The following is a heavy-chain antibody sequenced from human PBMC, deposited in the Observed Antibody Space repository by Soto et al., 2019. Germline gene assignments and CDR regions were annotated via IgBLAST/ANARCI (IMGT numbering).Heavy chain of an antibody. CDR3: ATLYYYYGMDV. CDR2: IYHSGST. Sequence: PETLSLTSAVSGGSLSSSNLWSWVRQPPGKGLEGSGEIYHSGSTNYNTSLKKRATISVDKSKNQFSLKLSSVTAADTYVYYCATLYYYYGMDVWGQGTTVTVSS. CDR1: GGSLSSSNL. V-gene: IGHV4-4*03. J-gene: IGHJ6*02.